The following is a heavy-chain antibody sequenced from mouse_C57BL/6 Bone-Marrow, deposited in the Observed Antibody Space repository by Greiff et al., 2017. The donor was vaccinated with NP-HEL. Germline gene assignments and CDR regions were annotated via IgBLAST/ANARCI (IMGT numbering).Heavy chain of an antibody. CDR3: ARSATDYYAMDF. CDR2: SNSGSGVT. D-gene: IGHD1-1*01. CDR1: GFAFTHYV. Sequence: QLQQPGAELLSPGTSVMVSCKSSGFAFTHYVLEWVKQSPGQGLEWIGVSNSGSGVTNYNEKFKGKGTLTADKASSTAYIQLNSLTFDDSAISTYARSATDYYAMDFWCRGTSVTVTA. J-gene: IGHJ4*01. V-gene: IGHV1-54*01.